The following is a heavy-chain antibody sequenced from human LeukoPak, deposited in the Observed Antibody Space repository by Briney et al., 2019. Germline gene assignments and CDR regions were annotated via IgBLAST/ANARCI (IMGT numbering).Heavy chain of an antibody. CDR1: GGSISSSGFC. CDR3: ARQWDSTGYHEYFQH. J-gene: IGHJ1*01. D-gene: IGHD3-22*01. CDR2: INYSGTT. V-gene: IGHV4-39*01. Sequence: PSETLSLTCTVSGGSISSSGFCWGWIRQPPGKGLEWIGSINYSGTTYYQPSLKSRVTISVDTSKNQFSLKLSSVTAADTAVYYCARQWDSTGYHEYFQHWGQGTLVTVSS.